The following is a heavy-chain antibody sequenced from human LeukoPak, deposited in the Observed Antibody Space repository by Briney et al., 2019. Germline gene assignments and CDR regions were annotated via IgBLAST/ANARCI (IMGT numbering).Heavy chain of an antibody. V-gene: IGHV3-33*03. D-gene: IGHD2-2*01. CDR2: IGVDGSKK. Sequence: GGSLRLSCAASGFTFINHGFHWVRQAPGKVLEWVALIGVDGSKKYYADSLKGRITVSRDNSRNTLDLQMSSLRVEDTSVYYCVVVLVPAAVWQFDLWGRGTLVTVSS. J-gene: IGHJ2*01. CDR1: GFTFINHG. CDR3: VVVLVPAAVWQFDL.